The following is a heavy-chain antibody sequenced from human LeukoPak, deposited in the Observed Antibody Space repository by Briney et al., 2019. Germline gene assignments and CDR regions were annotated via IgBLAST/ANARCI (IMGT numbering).Heavy chain of an antibody. D-gene: IGHD2-2*01. Sequence: SETLSLTCTVSGGSISSYCWSWIRQPAGKGLEWIGRIYTSGSTNYNPSLKSRVTMSVDMSKNQFSLKLTSVTDADTAVYYCARVGCSSTNCYGNYYMDVWGKGTTVTVS. CDR3: ARVGCSSTNCYGNYYMDV. J-gene: IGHJ6*03. V-gene: IGHV4-4*07. CDR1: GGSISSYC. CDR2: IYTSGST.